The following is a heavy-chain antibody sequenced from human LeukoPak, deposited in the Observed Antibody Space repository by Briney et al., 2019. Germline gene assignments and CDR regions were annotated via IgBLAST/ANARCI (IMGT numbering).Heavy chain of an antibody. J-gene: IGHJ6*03. D-gene: IGHD3-10*01. CDR3: ARVGDLFGAHRVRGLPPDYYYMDV. CDR1: GGSITDYY. Sequence: PSETLSLTCALSGGSITDYYYNWVRQPPGKGLEWIGEINHSGSTTYNPSLKSRVIIAVDTSKNQFSLKLTSVTAADTAVYYCARVGDLFGAHRVRGLPPDYYYMDVWGKGTTVTVSS. V-gene: IGHV4-34*01. CDR2: INHSGST.